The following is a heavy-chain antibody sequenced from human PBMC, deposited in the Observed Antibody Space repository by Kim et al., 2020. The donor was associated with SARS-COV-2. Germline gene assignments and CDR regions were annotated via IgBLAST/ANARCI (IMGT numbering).Heavy chain of an antibody. D-gene: IGHD3-10*01. CDR1: GGSISSSSYY. Sequence: SETLSLTCTVSGGSISSSSYYWGWIRQPPGKGLEWIGSIYYSGSTYYNPSLKSRVTISVDTSKNQFSLKLSSVTAADTAVYYCAREDYYGSGTGYWGQGTLVTVSS. CDR2: IYYSGST. CDR3: AREDYYGSGTGY. J-gene: IGHJ4*02. V-gene: IGHV4-39*07.